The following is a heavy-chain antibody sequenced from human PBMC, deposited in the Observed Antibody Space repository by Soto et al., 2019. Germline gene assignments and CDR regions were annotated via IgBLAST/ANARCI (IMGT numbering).Heavy chain of an antibody. CDR3: ASDRATYDDGSGSSDY. D-gene: IGHD3-10*01. J-gene: IGHJ4*02. Sequence: EVQLVESGGGLVQPGGSLRLSCAASGFTFSSYWMTWVRQAPGKGLEWVANIKQDGSEKYYVDSGKGRFTISRDNAKNSLYLQMNSLRAEDTAVYYCASDRATYDDGSGSSDYWGQGTLVTVSS. CDR2: IKQDGSEK. V-gene: IGHV3-7*04. CDR1: GFTFSSYW.